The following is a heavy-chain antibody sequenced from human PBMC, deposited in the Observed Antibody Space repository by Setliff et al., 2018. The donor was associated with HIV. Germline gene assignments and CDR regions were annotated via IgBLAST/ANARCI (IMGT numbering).Heavy chain of an antibody. J-gene: IGHJ5*01. CDR3: ARGLERTNALFGVLSIWLDS. V-gene: IGHV3-7*03. CDR2: IKEDGSEK. Sequence: QSGGSLRLSCAASGFTFSSHWMTWVRQAPGKGLEWVANIKEDGSEKYYGASVKGRFTVSRDNAKKSLYLQMNSLRAEDTAVYFCARGLERTNALFGVLSIWLDSWGQGTLVTVSS. CDR1: GFTFSSHW. D-gene: IGHD2-8*01.